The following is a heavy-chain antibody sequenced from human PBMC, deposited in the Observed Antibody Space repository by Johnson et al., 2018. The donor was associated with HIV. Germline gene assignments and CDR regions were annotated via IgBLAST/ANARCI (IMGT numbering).Heavy chain of an antibody. CDR3: AKDTTFSSSHAFDI. Sequence: VQLVESGGGLVQPGRSLRLSCTASGFTFGDYALSWFRQAPGKGLEWVSGISWNSGSIGYADSVKGRFTISRDNAKNSLYLQMNSLRAEDTALYYCAKDTTFSSSHAFDIWGQGTMVTVSS. CDR1: GFTFGDYA. D-gene: IGHD6-6*01. J-gene: IGHJ3*02. V-gene: IGHV3-9*01. CDR2: ISWNSGSI.